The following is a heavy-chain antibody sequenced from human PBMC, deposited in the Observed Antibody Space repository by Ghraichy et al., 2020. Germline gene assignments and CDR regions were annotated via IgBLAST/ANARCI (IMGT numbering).Heavy chain of an antibody. Sequence: SETLSLTCAVYGGSFSGYYWSWIRQPPGKGLEWIGEINHSGSTNYNPSLKSRVTISVDTSKNQFSLKLSSVTAADTAVYYCARGIMTLRRNNWFDPWGQGTLVTVSS. V-gene: IGHV4-34*01. CDR2: INHSGST. CDR1: GGSFSGYY. D-gene: IGHD5/OR15-5a*01. CDR3: ARGIMTLRRNNWFDP. J-gene: IGHJ5*02.